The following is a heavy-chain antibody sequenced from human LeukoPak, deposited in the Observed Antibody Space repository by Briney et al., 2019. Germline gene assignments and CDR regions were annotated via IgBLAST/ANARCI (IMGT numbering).Heavy chain of an antibody. J-gene: IGHJ4*02. CDR2: ISAYNGNT. D-gene: IGHD1-26*01. Sequence: GASVKVSCKGSGYPFSSDGITWVRQAPRQGLEWVGWISAYNGNTQYGQNVQGRVTMTTETSTSTAYMELRNLRSDDTAVYFCASGAYYPFDFWGQGTLVTVSS. V-gene: IGHV1-18*01. CDR3: ASGAYYPFDF. CDR1: GYPFSSDG.